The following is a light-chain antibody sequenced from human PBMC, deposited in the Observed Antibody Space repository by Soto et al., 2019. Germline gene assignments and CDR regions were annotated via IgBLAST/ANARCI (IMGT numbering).Light chain of an antibody. CDR3: QHYSNFPRT. V-gene: IGKV1-5*03. CDR1: QGVSSW. CDR2: KAS. J-gene: IGKJ1*01. Sequence: DIQMTQSPSTLSASVGDRVSITCRASQGVSSWLAWYQQKPGKAPRLLIYKASNLESGVPSRFSGSGSGTEFTLTIISLQHDDFATYYCQHYSNFPRTFGQETKVEIK.